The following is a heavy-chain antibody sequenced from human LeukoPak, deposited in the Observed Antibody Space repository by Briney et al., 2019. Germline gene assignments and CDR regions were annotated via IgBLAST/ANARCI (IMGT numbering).Heavy chain of an antibody. D-gene: IGHD2-2*01. V-gene: IGHV3-21*01. J-gene: IGHJ4*02. Sequence: GGSLRLSCAASGLTFSSYSMNWVRQAPGKGLEWVSSISSDSRHIFYADSVKGRFTISRDNAKNSLFLQMNSLRAEDTAVYYCARLYCSSSSCYAGDFWGQGTLVTVSS. CDR3: ARLYCSSSSCYAGDF. CDR2: ISSDSRHI. CDR1: GLTFSSYS.